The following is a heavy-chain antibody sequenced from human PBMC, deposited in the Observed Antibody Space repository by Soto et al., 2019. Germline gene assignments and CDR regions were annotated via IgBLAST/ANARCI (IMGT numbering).Heavy chain of an antibody. D-gene: IGHD3-10*01. Sequence: PGGSLRLSCAASGFTFSSYAMSWVRQAPGKGLEWVSAISGSGGSTYYADSVKGRFTISRDNSKNTLYLQMNSLRAEDTAVYYCAKFGQELLWFGELLLFDYWGQGTLVTVSS. J-gene: IGHJ4*02. V-gene: IGHV3-23*01. CDR3: AKFGQELLWFGELLLFDY. CDR1: GFTFSSYA. CDR2: ISGSGGST.